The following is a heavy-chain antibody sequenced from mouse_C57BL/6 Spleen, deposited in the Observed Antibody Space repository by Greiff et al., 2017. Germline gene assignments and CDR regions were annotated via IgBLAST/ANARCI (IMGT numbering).Heavy chain of an antibody. Sequence: QVHVKQSGAELVKPGASVKLSCKASGYTFTSYWMHWVKQRPGQGLEWIGMIHPNSGSTNYNEKFKSKATLTVDKSSSTAYMQLSSLTSEDSAVYYCARRTVVAGRDYFDYWGQGTTLTVSS. J-gene: IGHJ2*01. V-gene: IGHV1-64*01. D-gene: IGHD1-1*01. CDR2: IHPNSGST. CDR3: ARRTVVAGRDYFDY. CDR1: GYTFTSYW.